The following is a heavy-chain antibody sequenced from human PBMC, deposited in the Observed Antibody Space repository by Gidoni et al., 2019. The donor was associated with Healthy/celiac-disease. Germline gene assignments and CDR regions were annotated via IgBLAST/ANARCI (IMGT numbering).Heavy chain of an antibody. CDR3: AKGDTAMVH. J-gene: IGHJ4*02. V-gene: IGHV3-30*18. D-gene: IGHD5-18*01. Sequence: VQLVESGGGVVQPGRSLRLSCAASGFTFSSYGMHWVRQAPGKGLEWLAVISYDGSNKYYADSVKGRFTISRDNSKNTLYLQMNSLRAEDTAVYYCAKGDTAMVHWGQGTLVTVSS. CDR2: ISYDGSNK. CDR1: GFTFSSYG.